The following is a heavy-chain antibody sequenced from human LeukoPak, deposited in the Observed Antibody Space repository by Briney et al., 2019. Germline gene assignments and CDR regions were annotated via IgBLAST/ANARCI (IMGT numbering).Heavy chain of an antibody. V-gene: IGHV3-73*01. CDR2: IRSKANSYAT. D-gene: IGHD3-22*01. J-gene: IGHJ4*02. CDR1: GFTFSGSA. CDR3: TRLSDYYDSSGYWY. Sequence: GGSLRLSCAASGFTFSGSAMHWVRQASGKGLDWVGRIRSKANSYATAYAASVKGRFTISRDDSKNTAYLQMNSLKTEDTAVYYCTRLSDYYDSSGYWYWGQGTLVTVSS.